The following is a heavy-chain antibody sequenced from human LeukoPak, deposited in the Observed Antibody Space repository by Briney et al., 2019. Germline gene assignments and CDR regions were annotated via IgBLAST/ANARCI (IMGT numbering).Heavy chain of an antibody. Sequence: GGSLRLSCAASGFTFDDYAMHWVRQAPGKGLEWVSLISRDGGSTYYADSVKGRFTISRDNSKNSLYLQMNSLRAEDTALYYCAKDILPLERSGYMDVWGKGTTVTVSS. V-gene: IGHV3-43D*03. CDR1: GFTFDDYA. CDR3: AKDILPLERSGYMDV. CDR2: ISRDGGST. J-gene: IGHJ6*03. D-gene: IGHD2-15*01.